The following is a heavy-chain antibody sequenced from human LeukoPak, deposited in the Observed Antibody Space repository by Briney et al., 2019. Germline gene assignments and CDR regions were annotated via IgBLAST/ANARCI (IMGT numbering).Heavy chain of an antibody. CDR3: ARGRVVVTAILNWFDP. CDR1: GYTFTSYD. D-gene: IGHD2-21*02. Sequence: ASVKVSCKASGYTFTSYDINWVRQATGQGLEWMGWMNPNSGNTGYAQKFQGRVTMTRNTSISTAYMELSSLRSEDTAVYYCARGRVVVTAILNWFDPWGQGTLVTVSS. V-gene: IGHV1-8*01. J-gene: IGHJ5*02. CDR2: MNPNSGNT.